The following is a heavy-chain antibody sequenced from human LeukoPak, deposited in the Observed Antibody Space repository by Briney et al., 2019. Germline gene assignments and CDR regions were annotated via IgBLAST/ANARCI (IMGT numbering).Heavy chain of an antibody. Sequence: SVKVSCKASGGTFSRYGINWVRQATGQGLEWMGGTIPIFGTTKYAQNFQGRVNITTDESTSTAYLELRSLRSEDTAVYYCAKDSGGMGYYYYYYMDVWGSGTTVTVSS. V-gene: IGHV1-69*05. CDR1: GGTFSRYG. D-gene: IGHD3-16*01. CDR2: TIPIFGTT. CDR3: AKDSGGMGYYYYYYMDV. J-gene: IGHJ6*03.